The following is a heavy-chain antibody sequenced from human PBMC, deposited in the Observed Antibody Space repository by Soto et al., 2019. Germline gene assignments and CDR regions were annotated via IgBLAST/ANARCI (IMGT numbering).Heavy chain of an antibody. V-gene: IGHV4-4*02. CDR2: VFHTGSV. CDR3: ARKAWTRLDY. Sequence: QLRLQESGPGLVKPSETLSLTCSISGGSITASVWWTWVRLTPQKGLQWIGEVFHTGSVNYNPSLQSRLTISVDKSMGQLSLRLTSVTAADTAVYYCARKAWTRLDYWGQGALVTVSS. D-gene: IGHD1-1*01. CDR1: GGSITASVW. J-gene: IGHJ4*02.